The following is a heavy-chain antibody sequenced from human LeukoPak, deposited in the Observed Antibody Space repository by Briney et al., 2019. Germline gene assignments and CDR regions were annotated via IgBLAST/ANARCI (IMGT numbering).Heavy chain of an antibody. CDR3: ARVEVVRGVSEVAPFDY. CDR1: GGSISSSSYY. J-gene: IGHJ4*02. V-gene: IGHV4-39*07. CDR2: IYYSGST. Sequence: PSETLSLTCTVSGGSISSSSYYWGWIRQPPGKGLEWIGSIYYSGSTYYNPSLKSRVTISVDTSKNQFSLKLSSVTAADTAVYYCARVEVVRGVSEVAPFDYWGQGTLVTVSS. D-gene: IGHD3-10*01.